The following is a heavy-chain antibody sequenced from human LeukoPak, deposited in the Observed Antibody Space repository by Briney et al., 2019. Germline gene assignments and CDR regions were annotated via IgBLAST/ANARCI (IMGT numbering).Heavy chain of an antibody. V-gene: IGHV4-34*01. Sequence: SETLSLTCAVYGGSFSGYYWSWIRQPPGKGLEWTGEINHSGSTNYNPSLKSRVTISVDTSKNQFSLKLSSVTAADTAVYYCARLLYRGYYSSSWPFDPWGQGTLVTVSS. CDR2: INHSGST. D-gene: IGHD6-13*01. J-gene: IGHJ5*02. CDR1: GGSFSGYY. CDR3: ARLLYRGYYSSSWPFDP.